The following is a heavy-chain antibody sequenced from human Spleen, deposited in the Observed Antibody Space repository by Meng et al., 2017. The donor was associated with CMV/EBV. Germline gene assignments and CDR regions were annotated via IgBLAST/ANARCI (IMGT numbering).Heavy chain of an antibody. J-gene: IGHJ1*01. Sequence: GTGFTVSRSDMNWVRQAPGKGLEWVSSITRSSTYIHYADSVKGRFTISRDNAKKSVYLEMNSLRAEDTAVYYCARDDTSPGENFQHWGQGTLVTVSS. CDR1: GFTVSRSD. D-gene: IGHD6-6*01. CDR2: ITRSSTYI. CDR3: ARDDTSPGENFQH. V-gene: IGHV3-21*01.